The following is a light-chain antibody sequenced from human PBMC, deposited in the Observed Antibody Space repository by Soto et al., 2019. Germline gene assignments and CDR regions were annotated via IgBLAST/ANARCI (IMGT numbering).Light chain of an antibody. CDR2: ELS. V-gene: IGLV2-14*03. CDR1: SSDVGGYNY. J-gene: IGLJ3*02. Sequence: QSALIQPASVSGSPGQSITISCTGTSSDVGGYNYVSWYQQHPGKAPKLMIYELSNRPSGVSYRFSGSKSANTAFLTISGLQAEDEAAYYCSSYSRTSTVLFGGGTKLTVL. CDR3: SSYSRTSTVL.